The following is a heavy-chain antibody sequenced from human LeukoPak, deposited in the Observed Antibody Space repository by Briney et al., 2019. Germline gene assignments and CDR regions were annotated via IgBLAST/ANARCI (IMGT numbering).Heavy chain of an antibody. V-gene: IGHV4-59*01. CDR3: ARLRRDGYNLDY. J-gene: IGHJ4*02. CDR2: IYYSGNT. D-gene: IGHD5-24*01. CDR1: DGSISSYY. Sequence: SETLSLTCTVSDGSISSYYWSWIRQPPGKGLEWIGYIYYSGNTNYNPSLKSRVTISVDTSKNQFSLKLSSVTAADTAVYYCARLRRDGYNLDYWGQGTLVTVSS.